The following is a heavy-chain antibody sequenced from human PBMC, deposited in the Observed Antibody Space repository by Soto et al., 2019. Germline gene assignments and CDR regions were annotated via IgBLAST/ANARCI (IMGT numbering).Heavy chain of an antibody. Sequence: SETLSLTCAVSVYSVSSGYYWGCIRQPPGKGLEWIGSIYHSGSTYYNPSLKSRVTISVDTSKNQFSLKLSSVTAADTAVYYCARDSSSSGDFDIWGQGTMVTVSS. CDR1: VYSVSSGYY. CDR2: IYHSGST. J-gene: IGHJ3*02. CDR3: ARDSSSSGDFDI. D-gene: IGHD6-6*01. V-gene: IGHV4-38-2*02.